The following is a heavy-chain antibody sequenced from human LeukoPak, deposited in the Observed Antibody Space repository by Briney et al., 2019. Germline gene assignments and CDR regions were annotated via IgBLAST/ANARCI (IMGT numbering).Heavy chain of an antibody. CDR3: ARSDSSGQGAFDI. D-gene: IGHD6-19*01. J-gene: IGHJ3*02. CDR1: GGSISSSSYY. V-gene: IGHV4-39*07. CDR2: IYYSGST. Sequence: SETLSLTCTVSGGSISSSSYYWGWIRQPPGKGLEWIGSIYYSGSTYYNPSLKSRVTISVDTSKNQFSLKLSSVTAADTAVYYCARSDSSGQGAFDIWGQGTMVTVSS.